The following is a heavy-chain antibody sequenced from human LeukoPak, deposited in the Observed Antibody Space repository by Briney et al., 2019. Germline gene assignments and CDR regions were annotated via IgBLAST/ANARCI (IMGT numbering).Heavy chain of an antibody. V-gene: IGHV4-59*01. J-gene: IGHJ4*02. CDR1: GGSISSYY. Sequence: PSETLSLTCTVSGGSISSYYWSWIRQPPGKGLEWIGYIYYSGSTNYNPSLKRRVTISVDTSKNQFSLKLSSVTAADTAVYYCARDKMAIDYWGQGTLVTVSS. CDR3: ARDKMAIDY. D-gene: IGHD5-24*01. CDR2: IYYSGST.